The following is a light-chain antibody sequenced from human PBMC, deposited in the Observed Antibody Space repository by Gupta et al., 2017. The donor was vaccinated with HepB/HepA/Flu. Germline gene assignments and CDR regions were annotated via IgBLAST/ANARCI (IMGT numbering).Light chain of an antibody. Sequence: IVMPQSPVPLPVTLGDPASMSCSSTQTFLSRNGTNYVVWYLKKPGQSPQRLIYLGSIRGSAVPDRCSGSGAGADDTLKISRVEAEDDGVYYCRQALTAPPTFGGGTRVEI. CDR3: RQALTAPPT. V-gene: IGKV2-28*01. CDR2: LGS. J-gene: IGKJ4*01. CDR1: QTFLSRNGTNY.